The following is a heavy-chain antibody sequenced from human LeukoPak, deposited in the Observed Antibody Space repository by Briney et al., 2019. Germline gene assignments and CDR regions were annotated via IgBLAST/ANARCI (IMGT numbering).Heavy chain of an antibody. J-gene: IGHJ4*02. V-gene: IGHV3-66*02. Sequence: GGSLRLSCAASGFTFSSYAMSWVRQAPGKGLEWVSVIYSGGSIYYSDSVKGRFIISRDNSKNMLYLQMSSLRPEDTAVYYCARGSAYSHWGQGTLVTVSS. CDR2: IYSGGSI. D-gene: IGHD3-22*01. CDR1: GFTFSSYA. CDR3: ARGSAYSH.